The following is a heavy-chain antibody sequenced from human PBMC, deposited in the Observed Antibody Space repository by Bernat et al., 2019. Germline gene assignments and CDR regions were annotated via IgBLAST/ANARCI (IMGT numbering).Heavy chain of an antibody. CDR1: GFTFSSYW. J-gene: IGHJ4*02. V-gene: IGHV3-7*03. D-gene: IGHD4-11*01. CDR2: IKQDGSEK. Sequence: EVQLVESGGGLVQPGGSLRLSCAASGFTFSSYWMSWVRQAPGKGLEWVANIKQDGSEKYYVDSVKGRFTISRDNAKNSLYLQMNSLRAEDTAVYYCARERSTVNYYFDYWGQGTLVTVSS. CDR3: ARERSTVNYYFDY.